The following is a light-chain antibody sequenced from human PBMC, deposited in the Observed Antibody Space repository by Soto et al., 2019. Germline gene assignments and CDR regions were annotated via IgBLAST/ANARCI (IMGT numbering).Light chain of an antibody. Sequence: DIQRTQSPSSMSAYVGYRVTITCRASQGISNYLAWYQQKPGKVPKILIYAASTLQSGVPSRFSGSVSGTDFTLTISSLKQEDVATYYCQKYNSAPRTFGQGTKVDNK. CDR2: AAS. J-gene: IGKJ1*01. V-gene: IGKV1-27*01. CDR1: QGISNY. CDR3: QKYNSAPRT.